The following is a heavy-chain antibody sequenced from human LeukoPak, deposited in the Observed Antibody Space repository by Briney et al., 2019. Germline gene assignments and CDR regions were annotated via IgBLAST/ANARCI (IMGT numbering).Heavy chain of an antibody. CDR1: GYTFTSYN. Sequence: ASVKVSCRASGYTFTSYNINWLRQATGQRLEWMGWMNPNSGNTGYAQKFQGRVSMTRYTSISTAYMELSSLRSEDTAVYYCAREGSSGSYYNWFDLWSQGTLVTVFS. V-gene: IGHV1-8*01. D-gene: IGHD1-26*01. CDR2: MNPNSGNT. CDR3: AREGSSGSYYNWFDL. J-gene: IGHJ5*02.